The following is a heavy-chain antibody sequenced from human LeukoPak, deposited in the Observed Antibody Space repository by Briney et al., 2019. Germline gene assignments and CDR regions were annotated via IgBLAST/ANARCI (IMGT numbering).Heavy chain of an antibody. Sequence: ASAKVSCKASGYTFTSYDINWVRQATGQGLEWMGWMNPNSGNTGYAQKFQGRVTITRNTSISTAYMELSSLRSEDTAVYYCARGNYGSGSYSLWDWGQGTLVTVSS. CDR1: GYTFTSYD. J-gene: IGHJ4*02. CDR2: MNPNSGNT. CDR3: ARGNYGSGSYSLWD. D-gene: IGHD3-10*01. V-gene: IGHV1-8*03.